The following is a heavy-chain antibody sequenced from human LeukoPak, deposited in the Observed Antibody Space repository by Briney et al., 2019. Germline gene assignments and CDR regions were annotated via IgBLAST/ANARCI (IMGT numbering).Heavy chain of an antibody. CDR1: GFTFTSYG. D-gene: IGHD6-6*01. J-gene: IGHJ4*02. Sequence: GGSLRLSCAASGFTFTSYGMHWVRQAPGKGLEWVAFIRYDGSNKYYADSVQGRFTISRDNSKNTLYLQMNTLRGEDTAAYYCAKDLASMTYFDYWGQGTLVTVSS. CDR2: IRYDGSNK. CDR3: AKDLASMTYFDY. V-gene: IGHV3-30*02.